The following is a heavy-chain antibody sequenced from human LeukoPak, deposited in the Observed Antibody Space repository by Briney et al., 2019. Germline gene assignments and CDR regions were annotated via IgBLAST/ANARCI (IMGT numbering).Heavy chain of an antibody. CDR3: ARVNYYDSSGYYQYYFDY. D-gene: IGHD3-22*01. V-gene: IGHV3-72*01. CDR2: TRNKANSYTT. Sequence: GGSLRLSCAASGFTFSDHYMDWVRQAPGKGLEWVGRTRNKANSYTTEYAASVKGRFTISRDDSKNSLYLQMNSLKTEDTAVYYCARVNYYDSSGYYQYYFDYWGQGTLVTVSS. J-gene: IGHJ4*02. CDR1: GFTFSDHY.